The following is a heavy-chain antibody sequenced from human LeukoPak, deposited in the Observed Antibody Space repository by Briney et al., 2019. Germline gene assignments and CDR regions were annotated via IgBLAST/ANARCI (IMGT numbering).Heavy chain of an antibody. CDR1: GYTFTCYY. V-gene: IGHV1-2*02. CDR3: ARWGIVGATLLDY. J-gene: IGHJ4*02. Sequence: ASVKVSCKASGYTFTCYYMHWVRQAPGQGREWMGWINPNSGGTNYAQKFQGRVTMTRDTSISTAYMELSRLRSDDTAVYYCARWGIVGATLLDYWGQGTLVTVSS. D-gene: IGHD1-26*01. CDR2: INPNSGGT.